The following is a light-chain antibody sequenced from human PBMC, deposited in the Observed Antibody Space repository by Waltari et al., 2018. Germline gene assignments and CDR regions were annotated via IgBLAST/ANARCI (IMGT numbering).Light chain of an antibody. CDR2: DVA. CDR1: SRAVDGFNF. CDR3: SSYTSVNTR. V-gene: IGLV2-14*03. J-gene: IGLJ2*01. Sequence: QSALTQPASMSGSPGQSITISCTGTSRAVDGFNFFSWYQQYPGKAPKLIIYDVANRPSGVSHRFSGSRSGNTASLTISGLQAEDEADYYCSSYTSVNTRFGGGTKLTVL.